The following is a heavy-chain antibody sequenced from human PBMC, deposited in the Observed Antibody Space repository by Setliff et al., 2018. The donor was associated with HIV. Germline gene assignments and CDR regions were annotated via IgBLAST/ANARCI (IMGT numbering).Heavy chain of an antibody. CDR2: IHIGGNT. D-gene: IGHD2-2*02. J-gene: IGHJ1*01. Sequence: PSETLSLTCTVSGGSINSGIYYWTWIRQPAGKGLKWLGRIHIGGNTNYNPPRKSRVTLSVDTSKNQFSLNLNSVTATDTAIYYCSIHDADGWGPFFQHWGQGTPVTVSS. CDR3: SIHDADGWGPFFQH. V-gene: IGHV4-61*02. CDR1: GGSINSGIYY.